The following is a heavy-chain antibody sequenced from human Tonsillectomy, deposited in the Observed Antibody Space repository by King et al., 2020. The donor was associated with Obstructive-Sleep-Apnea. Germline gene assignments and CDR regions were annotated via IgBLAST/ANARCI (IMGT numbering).Heavy chain of an antibody. CDR2: ISWNSGSI. CDR3: AKDPSDYYYGMDV. J-gene: IGHJ6*02. D-gene: IGHD3-10*01. CDR1: GFIFDEYA. V-gene: IGHV3-9*01. Sequence: VQLVESGGGLVQPGRSLRLSCAASGFIFDEYAMHWVRQAPGKGLEWVSGISWNSGSIGYADSVRGRFTISRDNAKNSLYLQMNSLRPEDTALYYCAKDPSDYYYGMDVWVQGTTVTVSS.